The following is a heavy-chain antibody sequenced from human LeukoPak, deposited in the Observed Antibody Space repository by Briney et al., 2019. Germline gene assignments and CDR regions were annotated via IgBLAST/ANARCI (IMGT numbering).Heavy chain of an antibody. J-gene: IGHJ2*01. V-gene: IGHV4-39*02. Sequence: PSETLSLTCTVSGGFISSADYFWGWIRQPPGKGLEWIGSIYYSGSTYYNPSFQSRVTISADTSKNHLSLKMNSLTAADTAVYYCARMGRKGAGTYVKPNPFYWYFDLWGRGTLVIVSS. CDR3: ARMGRKGAGTYVKPNPFYWYFDL. CDR1: GGFISSADYF. D-gene: IGHD3-10*01. CDR2: IYYSGST.